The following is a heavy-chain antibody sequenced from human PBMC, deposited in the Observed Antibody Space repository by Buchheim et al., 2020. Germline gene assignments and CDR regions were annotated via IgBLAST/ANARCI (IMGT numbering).Heavy chain of an antibody. V-gene: IGHV4-30-2*01. CDR3: ARGRGSASMATSYYYYGMDV. CDR2: IYHSGST. CDR1: GGSISSGGYS. J-gene: IGHJ6*02. D-gene: IGHD5-24*01. Sequence: QLQLQESGSGLVKPSQTLSLTCVVSGGSISSGGYSWTWIRQPPGKGLEWIGYIYHSGSTYYNPSLKSRATMSVDRSKNQFSLRLSSVTAADTAVYYCARGRGSASMATSYYYYGMDVWGQGTT.